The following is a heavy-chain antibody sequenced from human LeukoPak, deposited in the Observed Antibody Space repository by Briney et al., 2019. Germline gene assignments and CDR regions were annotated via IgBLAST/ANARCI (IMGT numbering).Heavy chain of an antibody. Sequence: ASVKVSCKVSGYTLTELSMHWVRQAPGQGLEWMGIINPSGGSTSYAQKFQGRVTMTRDTSTSTVYMELSSLRSEDTAVYYCARAPHRVAGTGFDYWGQGTLATVSS. D-gene: IGHD6-19*01. CDR3: ARAPHRVAGTGFDY. J-gene: IGHJ4*02. V-gene: IGHV1-46*01. CDR2: INPSGGST. CDR1: GYTLTELS.